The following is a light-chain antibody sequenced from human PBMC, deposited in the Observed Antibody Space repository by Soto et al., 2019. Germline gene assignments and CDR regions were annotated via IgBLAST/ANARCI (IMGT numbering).Light chain of an antibody. CDR1: QSISNY. J-gene: IGKJ4*01. CDR2: DAS. Sequence: EVVLAKSVATLSLSPEQRATLSCRASQSISNYLAWHQQTPGQAPRLLIYDASNRATGIPARFSGSGSGTDFTLTISRVAPEDFAVYHCQQYGRSPLTFGGGTKVDIK. V-gene: IGKV3-11*01. CDR3: QQYGRSPLT.